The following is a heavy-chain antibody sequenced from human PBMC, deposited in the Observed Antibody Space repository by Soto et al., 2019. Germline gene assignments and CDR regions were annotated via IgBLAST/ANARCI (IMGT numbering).Heavy chain of an antibody. D-gene: IGHD5-12*01. CDR1: GYTFSSYA. V-gene: IGHV1-3*01. Sequence: QVQLVQSGAEVKKPGASVKVSCKASGYTFSSYAMHWVRQAPGQRLEWIGWINAGNGNTKYSQKVQGSVIITRDPSASTADMEVSSLRAEDTAIYYCARVSRDGYNYWCYYWGEGTLVIVSS. CDR2: INAGNGNT. CDR3: ARVSRDGYNYWCYY. J-gene: IGHJ4*02.